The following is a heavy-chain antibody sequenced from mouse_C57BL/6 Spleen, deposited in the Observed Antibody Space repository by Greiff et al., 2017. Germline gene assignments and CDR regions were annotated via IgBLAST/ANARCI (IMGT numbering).Heavy chain of an antibody. Sequence: VKPGASVKLSCKASGYTFTSYWMQWVKQRPGQGLEWIGEIDPSDSYTNYNQKFKGKATLTVDTSSSTAYMQLSSLTSEDSAVYYCARIYDGTGAMDYWGQGTSVTVSS. J-gene: IGHJ4*01. CDR1: GYTFTSYW. CDR3: ARIYDGTGAMDY. V-gene: IGHV1-50*01. CDR2: IDPSDSYT. D-gene: IGHD2-3*01.